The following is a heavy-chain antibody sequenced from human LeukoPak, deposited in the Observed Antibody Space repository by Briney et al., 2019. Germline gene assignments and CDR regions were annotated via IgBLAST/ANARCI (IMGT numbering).Heavy chain of an antibody. CDR3: ARGGYSYGSDY. J-gene: IGHJ4*02. CDR2: ISYDGSNK. Sequence: GRSLRLSCAASGFTFSSYAMHWVRQAPGKGLEWVATISYDGSNKYYADSVKGRFTISRDDSKNTLYLQMNSLRAEDTAVYYCARGGYSYGSDYWGQGTLVTVSS. V-gene: IGHV3-30-3*01. CDR1: GFTFSSYA. D-gene: IGHD5-18*01.